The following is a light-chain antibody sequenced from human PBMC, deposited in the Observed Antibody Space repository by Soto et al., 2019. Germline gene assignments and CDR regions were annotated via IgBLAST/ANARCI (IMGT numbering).Light chain of an antibody. CDR3: LQDDSYPRT. CDR1: QDIRND. J-gene: IGKJ3*01. V-gene: IGKV1-6*01. CDR2: NAS. Sequence: AIQMTQSPSSLSSSVGDRVTITCWASQDIRNDLGWYQHKPGKAPNLLIYNASSLQSGVPSRFNGSGSGTDFTLTISSLQPEDSATYYCLQDDSYPRTFGPGTKVDVK.